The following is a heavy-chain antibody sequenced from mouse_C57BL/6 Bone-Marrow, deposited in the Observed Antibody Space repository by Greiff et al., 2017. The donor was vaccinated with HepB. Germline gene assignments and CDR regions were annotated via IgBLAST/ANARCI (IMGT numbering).Heavy chain of an antibody. CDR1: GYTFTSYW. CDR2: IDPNSGGT. D-gene: IGHD2-5*01. V-gene: IGHV1-72*01. Sequence: QVQLKEPGAELVKPGASVKLSCKASGYTFTSYWMHWVKQRPGRGLEWIGRIDPNSGGTKYNEKFKSKATLTVDKPSSTAYMQLSSLTSEDSAVYYCATYSNYAWYFDVWGTGTTVTVSS. CDR3: ATYSNYAWYFDV. J-gene: IGHJ1*03.